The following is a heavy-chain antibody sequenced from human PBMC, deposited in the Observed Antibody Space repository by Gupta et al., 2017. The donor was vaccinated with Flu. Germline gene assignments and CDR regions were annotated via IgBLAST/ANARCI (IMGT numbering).Heavy chain of an antibody. V-gene: IGHV3-7*01. CDR3: ARDSGNFDIDY. Sequence: CAASGFTLSSYWMSWVRQAPGKGVEWVVNIKQDGGEKYYGDSVKCRFTISRDNAKNLQYLQMNNLRAEYTAVDYCARDSGNFDIDYWGQGTLLTVSS. CDR2: IKQDGGEK. J-gene: IGHJ4*02. D-gene: IGHD1-26*01. CDR1: GFTLSSYW.